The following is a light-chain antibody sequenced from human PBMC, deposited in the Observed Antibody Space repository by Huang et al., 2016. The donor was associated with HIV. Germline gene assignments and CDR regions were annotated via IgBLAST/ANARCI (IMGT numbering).Light chain of an antibody. CDR2: GAS. V-gene: IGKV3-15*01. CDR1: QSVGSN. CDR3: QQYNNWPPWT. Sequence: EIVMTQSPATLSVSPGERATLSCRASQSVGSNLAWDQQRPGQAPRLLIYGASTRATGIPATFSGSGSGTEFTLTISSLQSEDFALYYCQQYNNWPPWTFGQGTKVEVK. J-gene: IGKJ1*01.